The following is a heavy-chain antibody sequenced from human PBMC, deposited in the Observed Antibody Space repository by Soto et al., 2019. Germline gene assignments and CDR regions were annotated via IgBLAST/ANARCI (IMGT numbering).Heavy chain of an antibody. CDR2: ISGGDGST. Sequence: EVQLLESGGGLVQPGGSLRLSCAASGFTFSSYAMSWVRQAPGKGLEWVSTISGGDGSTYYADSVKGRFTISRDNSKNTLYLQMNSLRADDTAVYYCAKVGGTSHPPIPVDCWGQGTLFTVSS. V-gene: IGHV3-23*01. J-gene: IGHJ4*02. CDR3: AKVGGTSHPPIPVDC. D-gene: IGHD2-2*02. CDR1: GFTFSSYA.